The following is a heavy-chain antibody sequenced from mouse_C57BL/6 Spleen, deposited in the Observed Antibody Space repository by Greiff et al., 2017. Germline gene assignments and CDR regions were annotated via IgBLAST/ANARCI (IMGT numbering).Heavy chain of an antibody. Sequence: VQLQQPGAELVMPGASVKLSCKASGYTFTSYWMHWVKQRPGQGLEWIGEIDPSDSYTNYNQKFKGKSTLTVDKSSSTAYTQLSSLTSEDSAVYYCARSGGSSGFDYWGQGTTLTVSS. CDR2: IDPSDSYT. D-gene: IGHD1-1*01. CDR3: ARSGGSSGFDY. V-gene: IGHV1-69*01. J-gene: IGHJ2*01. CDR1: GYTFTSYW.